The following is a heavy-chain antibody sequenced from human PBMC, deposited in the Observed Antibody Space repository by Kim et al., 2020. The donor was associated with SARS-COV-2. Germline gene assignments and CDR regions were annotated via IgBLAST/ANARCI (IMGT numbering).Heavy chain of an antibody. V-gene: IGHV3-66*04. D-gene: IGHD3-16*01. CDR1: RLTVSSHH. Sequence: GGSLRLSCVASRLTVSSHHMTWVRLAPGMVLEFVSNIYSDGRTSYADSVKGRFTISRDNSKNTVSLQMHSLRVADTAVYYCARLRLGEGLDNWGQGTLVT. CDR3: ARLRLGEGLDN. CDR2: IYSDGRT. J-gene: IGHJ4*01.